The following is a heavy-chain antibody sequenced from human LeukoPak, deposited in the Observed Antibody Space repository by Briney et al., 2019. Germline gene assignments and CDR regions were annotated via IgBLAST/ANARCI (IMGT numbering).Heavy chain of an antibody. CDR2: IYYSGST. D-gene: IGHD2-15*01. Sequence: SETLSLTCTVSGGSISSYYWSWVRQPPGKGLEWIGYIYYSGSTNYNPSLKSRVTISVDTSKNQFSLKLSSVTAADTAVYYCARRASRDKNWFDPWGQGTLVTVSS. V-gene: IGHV4-59*01. CDR1: GGSISSYY. CDR3: ARRASRDKNWFDP. J-gene: IGHJ5*02.